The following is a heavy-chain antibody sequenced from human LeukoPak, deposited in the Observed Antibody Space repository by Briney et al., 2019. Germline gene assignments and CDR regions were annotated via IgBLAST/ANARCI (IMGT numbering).Heavy chain of an antibody. CDR2: IGIGGDT. D-gene: IGHD2-21*02. CDR3: ARGGIPVTGIDEVDY. J-gene: IGHJ4*02. V-gene: IGHV3-13*01. CDR1: GFTFSSYD. Sequence: GGSLRLSCAASGFTFSSYDMHWVRQATGKGLEWVSAIGIGGDTYYPGSVKGRFTISRENAKDSLYLQMNSLRAGDTAVYYCARGGIPVTGIDEVDYWGQGTLVTVSS.